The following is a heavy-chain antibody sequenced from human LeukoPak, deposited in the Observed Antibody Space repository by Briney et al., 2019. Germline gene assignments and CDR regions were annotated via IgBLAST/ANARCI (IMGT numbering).Heavy chain of an antibody. CDR2: ISSSSSTI. D-gene: IGHD1-26*01. J-gene: IGHJ4*02. Sequence: GGSLRLSCAASGFIFSSYSMNWVRQAPGKGLEWVSYISSSSSTIYYADSVKGRFTISRDNAKNSLYLQMNSLRDEDTAVYYCARERIVGATLGDYWGQGTLVTVSS. CDR1: GFIFSSYS. V-gene: IGHV3-48*02. CDR3: ARERIVGATLGDY.